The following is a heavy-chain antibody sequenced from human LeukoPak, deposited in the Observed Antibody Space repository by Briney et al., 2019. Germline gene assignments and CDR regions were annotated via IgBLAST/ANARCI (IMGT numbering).Heavy chain of an antibody. CDR2: IYYSGST. CDR3: ARELAEQLVRWFDP. V-gene: IGHV4-39*07. Sequence: SETLSLTCTVSGGSISSSSYYWGWIRQPPGKGLEWIGSIYYSGSTYYNPSLKSRVTISVDRSKNQFSLKLSSVTAADTAVYYCARELAEQLVRWFDPWGQGTLVTVSS. CDR1: GGSISSSSYY. J-gene: IGHJ5*02. D-gene: IGHD6-6*01.